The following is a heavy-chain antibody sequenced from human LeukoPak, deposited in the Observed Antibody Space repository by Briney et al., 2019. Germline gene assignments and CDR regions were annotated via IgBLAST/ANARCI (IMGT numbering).Heavy chain of an antibody. V-gene: IGHV1-46*01. CDR2: INPSGGST. CDR3: AKGIVGAKYAEYFQH. J-gene: IGHJ1*01. D-gene: IGHD1-26*01. Sequence: GASVKVSCKASGYTFTSYYMHWVRQAPGQGLEWMGIINPSGGSTSYAQKFQGRVTMTRDTSTSTVYMELSSLRSEDTAVYYCAKGIVGAKYAEYFQHWGQGTLVTVSS. CDR1: GYTFTSYY.